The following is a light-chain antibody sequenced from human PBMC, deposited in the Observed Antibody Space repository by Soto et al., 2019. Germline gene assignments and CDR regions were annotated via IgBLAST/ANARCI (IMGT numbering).Light chain of an antibody. CDR1: QGVSSRN. CDR2: GAS. V-gene: IGKV3-20*01. J-gene: IGKJ4*01. Sequence: EIVWTQFPATLSFSPGEKATPSCRAIQGVSSRNLAWYQQKPGQAPRLLIYGASNRAAGIPDRFSGSGSGTDFTLTINRLEPEDFAVYYCQQCGDSPQGLNFGGGTKVDIK. CDR3: QQCGDSPQGLN.